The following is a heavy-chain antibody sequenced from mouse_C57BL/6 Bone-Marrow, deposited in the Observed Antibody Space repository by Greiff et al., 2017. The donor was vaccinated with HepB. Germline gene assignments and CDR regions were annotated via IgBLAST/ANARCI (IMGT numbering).Heavy chain of an antibody. CDR1: GFNIKDDY. J-gene: IGHJ4*01. D-gene: IGHD1-1*01. Sequence: VQLQQSGAELVRPGASVKLSCTASGFNIKDDYMHWVKQRSEQGLEWIGWIDPENGDTEYASKFQGKATITADTSSNTAYLQLSSLTSEDTAVYYCTTDYGRDYAMDYWGQGTSVTVSS. V-gene: IGHV14-4*01. CDR2: IDPENGDT. CDR3: TTDYGRDYAMDY.